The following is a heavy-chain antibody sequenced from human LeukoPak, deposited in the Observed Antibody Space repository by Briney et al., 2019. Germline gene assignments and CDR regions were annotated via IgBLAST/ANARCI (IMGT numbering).Heavy chain of an antibody. CDR2: ISGGGATT. CDR3: VRSTGYYYYGMDV. Sequence: GGSLRLSCAASGFIFSNYAVYWVRQAPGEGLEWVSVISGGGATTYADSVKGRFTITKDNSSNTVYLQMDNLRDEDLAVYYCVRSTGYYYYGMDVWGQGTTVTVS. J-gene: IGHJ6*02. V-gene: IGHV3-23*01. CDR1: GFIFSNYA.